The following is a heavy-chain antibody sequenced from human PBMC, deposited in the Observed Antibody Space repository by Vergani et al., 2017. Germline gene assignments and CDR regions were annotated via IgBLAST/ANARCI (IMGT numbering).Heavy chain of an antibody. D-gene: IGHD3-10*01. J-gene: IGHJ4*02. V-gene: IGHV1-46*01. CDR3: ARITMVRGASDY. CDR1: GYTFTSYY. Sequence: QVQLVQSGAEVKKPGASVKVSCKASGYTFTSYYMHWVRQVPGQGLEWMGIINPSGGSTSYAQKFQGRVTMTRDTSTSTVYMELSSLRSEDTAVYYCARITMVRGASDYWGQGTLVTVSS. CDR2: INPSGGST.